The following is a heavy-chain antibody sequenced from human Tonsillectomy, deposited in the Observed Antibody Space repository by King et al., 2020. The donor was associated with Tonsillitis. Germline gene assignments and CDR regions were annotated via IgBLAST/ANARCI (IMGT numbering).Heavy chain of an antibody. CDR3: AKDRGIATRGIPKGCDY. J-gene: IGHJ4*02. D-gene: IGHD6-13*01. V-gene: IGHV3-30*18. Sequence: VQLVESGGGVVQPGRSLRVSCAASGFTFRNYGMHWVRQAPGKGLEWVAVISYDGSKKSYADFVKGRFTISRDSSNNTLYLQMNSLRAEDTAVYYCAKDRGIATRGIPKGCDYWGQGTLVIVSS. CDR2: ISYDGSKK. CDR1: GFTFRNYG.